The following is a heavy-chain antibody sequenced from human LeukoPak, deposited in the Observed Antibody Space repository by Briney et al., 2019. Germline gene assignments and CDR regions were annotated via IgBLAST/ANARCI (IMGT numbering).Heavy chain of an antibody. Sequence: SETLSLTCSVSGGSISGHYWTWVRQPPGKGLEWIGQIHYTGKPDYNPSLKSRITISVDTSKNQVSLQVSSVTAADSAIYYCARFGVDYDMDVWGHGTTVTVFS. V-gene: IGHV4-59*11. CDR1: GGSISGHY. CDR2: IHYTGKP. CDR3: ARFGVDYDMDV. J-gene: IGHJ6*02. D-gene: IGHD3-16*01.